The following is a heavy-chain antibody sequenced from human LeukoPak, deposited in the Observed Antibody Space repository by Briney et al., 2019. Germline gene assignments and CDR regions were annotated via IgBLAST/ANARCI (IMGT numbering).Heavy chain of an antibody. D-gene: IGHD6-19*01. V-gene: IGHV3-43*01. Sequence: GGSLRLSCAASGFTFDDYTMHWVRQAPGKGLEWVSLISWDGGSTYYADSVKGRFTISRDNSKNSLYLQMNSLRSEDTALYYCAKDNIRIVVAGTIDYWGQETLVTVSS. CDR2: ISWDGGST. CDR3: AKDNIRIVVAGTIDY. CDR1: GFTFDDYT. J-gene: IGHJ4*02.